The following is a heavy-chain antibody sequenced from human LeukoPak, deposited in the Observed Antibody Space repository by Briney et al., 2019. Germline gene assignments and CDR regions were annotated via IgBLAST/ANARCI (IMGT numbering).Heavy chain of an antibody. CDR3: AKPPGLRRLDP. J-gene: IGHJ5*02. Sequence: PGGSLRLSCAASGFTFSSYWMSWVRQAPGKGLEWVANIRKDGSEKYYVDSVKGRFTISRDNSKNTLYLQMNSLRAEDTAVYYCAKPPGLRRLDPWGQGTLVTVSS. CDR2: IRKDGSEK. D-gene: IGHD5-12*01. CDR1: GFTFSSYW. V-gene: IGHV3-7*03.